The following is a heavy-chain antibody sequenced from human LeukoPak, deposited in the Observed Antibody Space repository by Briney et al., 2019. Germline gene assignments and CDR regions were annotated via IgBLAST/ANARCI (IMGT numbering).Heavy chain of an antibody. V-gene: IGHV3-15*01. CDR3: TTRRQDGW. D-gene: IGHD2-15*01. J-gene: IGHJ4*02. CDR1: GFTFSDAW. Sequence: PGGSLRLSCVGSGFTFSDAWMSWVRQAPGKGLEWVGRIKSKSDGGTIDYAAPVKGRFSISRDDSRNTLYLQMNSLKTEDTAVYYCTTRRQDGWWGQGTLVTVS. CDR2: IKSKSDGGTI.